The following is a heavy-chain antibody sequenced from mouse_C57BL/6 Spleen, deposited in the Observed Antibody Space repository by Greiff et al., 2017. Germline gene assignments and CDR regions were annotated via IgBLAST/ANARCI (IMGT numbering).Heavy chain of an antibody. CDR2: IHPNSGST. V-gene: IGHV1-64*01. CDR3: ASWGLKGAMDY. J-gene: IGHJ4*01. D-gene: IGHD3-1*01. Sequence: QVQLQQPGAELVKPGASVKLSCKASGYTFTSYWMHWVKQRPGQGLEWIGMIHPNSGSTNYNEKFKGKATLAVDKSSSTAYMALSSLTCEDSAVYYGASWGLKGAMDYWGQGTSVTVSS. CDR1: GYTFTSYW.